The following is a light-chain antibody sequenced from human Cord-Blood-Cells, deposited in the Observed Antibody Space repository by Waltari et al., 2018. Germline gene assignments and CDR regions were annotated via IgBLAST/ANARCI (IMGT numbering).Light chain of an antibody. CDR2: AAS. Sequence: DIQMTQSPSSLSASVGDRVTLTYRASQSISSCLNWYQQKPGKAPKLLIYAASSLKSGVPSRFSGSGSGTDFTLTISSLQPEDFATYYCQQSYSTPLTFGGGTKVEIK. J-gene: IGKJ4*01. V-gene: IGKV1-39*01. CDR3: QQSYSTPLT. CDR1: QSISSC.